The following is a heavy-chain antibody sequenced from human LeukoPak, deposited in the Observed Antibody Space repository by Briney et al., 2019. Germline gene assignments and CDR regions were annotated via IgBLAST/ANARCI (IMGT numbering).Heavy chain of an antibody. Sequence: GGSLRLSCAASGFTFSSYWMSWVRQAPGEELEWVANIKQDGSEKYYVDSVKARFTISRGNAKNSLYLQMNSLRAGDTAVYYCARGGTWYYYGMDVWGQGTTVTVSS. CDR1: GFTFSSYW. CDR2: IKQDGSEK. J-gene: IGHJ6*02. D-gene: IGHD1-1*01. CDR3: ARGGTWYYYGMDV. V-gene: IGHV3-7*04.